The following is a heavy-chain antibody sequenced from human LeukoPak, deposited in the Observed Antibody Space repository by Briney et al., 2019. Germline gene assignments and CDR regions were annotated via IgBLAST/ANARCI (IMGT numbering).Heavy chain of an antibody. D-gene: IGHD3-3*01. Sequence: SETLSLTCAVYGGSFSGYYWSWIRQPPGKGLEWIGETNHSGSTNYNPSLKSRVTISVDTSKNQFSLKLSSVTAADTAVYYCARGRTQWLLYGNWFDPWGQGTLVTVSS. CDR3: ARGRTQWLLYGNWFDP. CDR2: TNHSGST. CDR1: GGSFSGYY. V-gene: IGHV4-34*01. J-gene: IGHJ5*02.